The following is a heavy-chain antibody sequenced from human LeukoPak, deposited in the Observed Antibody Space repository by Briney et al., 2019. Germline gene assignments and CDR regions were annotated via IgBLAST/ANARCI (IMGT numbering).Heavy chain of an antibody. Sequence: GGSLRLSCAASGFTFSTCAMSWVRQAPGKGLEWVSTITESGSTFYADSVKGRFTISRDNAEATLFLQMDTLRVADTAIYYCAKEARSGYYYFDYWGQGALVTVSS. D-gene: IGHD3-22*01. CDR1: GFTFSTCA. CDR3: AKEARSGYYYFDY. J-gene: IGHJ4*02. V-gene: IGHV3-23*01. CDR2: ITESGST.